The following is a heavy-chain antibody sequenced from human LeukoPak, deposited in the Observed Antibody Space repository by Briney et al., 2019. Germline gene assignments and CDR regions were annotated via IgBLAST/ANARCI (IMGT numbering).Heavy chain of an antibody. V-gene: IGHV3-21*01. D-gene: IGHD3-16*02. J-gene: IGHJ4*02. Sequence: GGSLRLSCAASGFTFSSYSMNWVRQAPGKGLEWVSSISSSSSYIYYADSVKGRFTISRDNAKNSLYLQVNSLRAEDTAAYYCASEIMITFGGVIATDYWGQGTLVTVSS. CDR2: ISSSSSYI. CDR3: ASEIMITFGGVIATDY. CDR1: GFTFSSYS.